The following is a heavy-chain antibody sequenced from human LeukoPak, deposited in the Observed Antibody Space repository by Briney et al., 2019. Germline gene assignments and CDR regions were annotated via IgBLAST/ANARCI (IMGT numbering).Heavy chain of an antibody. CDR2: IKQDGSEK. CDR1: GFTFSSYW. D-gene: IGHD3-16*01. V-gene: IGHV3-7*01. J-gene: IGHJ4*02. Sequence: PGGSLRLSCTASGFTFSSYWMSWVRQAPGKGLEWVANIKQDGSEKYYVDSVKGRFTISRDNAKNSLYLQMNSLRAGDTAVYYCARGSFGGAVLHWGQGTLVTVSS. CDR3: ARGSFGGAVLH.